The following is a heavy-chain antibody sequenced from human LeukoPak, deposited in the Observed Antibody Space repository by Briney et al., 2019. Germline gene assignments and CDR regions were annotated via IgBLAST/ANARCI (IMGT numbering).Heavy chain of an antibody. CDR1: GGTLTTFA. CDR2: ISAYNGNT. D-gene: IGHD2-2*01. J-gene: IGHJ6*03. V-gene: IGHV1-18*01. CDR3: ARSPAGYMDV. Sequence: ASVKVSCKTSGGTLTTFAFGWVRQAPGQGLEWMGWISAYNGNTNYAQKLQGRVTMTTDTSTSTAYMELSSLRSEDTAVYYCARSPAGYMDVWAKGTTVTVSS.